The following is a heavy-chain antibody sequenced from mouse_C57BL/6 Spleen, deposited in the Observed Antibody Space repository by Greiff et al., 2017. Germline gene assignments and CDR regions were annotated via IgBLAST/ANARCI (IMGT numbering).Heavy chain of an antibody. J-gene: IGHJ4*01. CDR3: ARNPLTGSYYYAMDY. V-gene: IGHV2-9-1*01. CDR2: IWTGGGT. CDR1: GFSLTSYA. Sequence: VQVVESGPGLVAPSQSLSITCTVSGFSLTSYAISWVRQPPGKGLEWLGVIWTGGGTNYNSALKSRLSISKYNSKSQVFLKMNSLQTDDTARYYCARNPLTGSYYYAMDYWGQGTSVTVSS. D-gene: IGHD4-1*01.